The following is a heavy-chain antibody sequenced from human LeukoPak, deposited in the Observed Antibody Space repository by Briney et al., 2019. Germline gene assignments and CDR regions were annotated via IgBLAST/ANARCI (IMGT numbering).Heavy chain of an antibody. Sequence: PSETLSLTCAVYGGSFSGYYWSWIRQPPGKGLEWIGEINHSGSTNYNPSLKSRVTISVDTSKNQFSLKLSSVTAADTAVYYCARAGAIRDIVVVPAAIRYFDYWGQGTLVTVSS. CDR1: GGSFSGYY. V-gene: IGHV4-34*01. D-gene: IGHD2-2*02. J-gene: IGHJ4*02. CDR2: INHSGST. CDR3: ARAGAIRDIVVVPAAIRYFDY.